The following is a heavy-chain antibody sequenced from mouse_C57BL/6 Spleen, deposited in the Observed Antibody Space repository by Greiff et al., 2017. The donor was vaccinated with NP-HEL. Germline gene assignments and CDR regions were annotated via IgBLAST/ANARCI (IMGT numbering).Heavy chain of an antibody. J-gene: IGHJ1*03. V-gene: IGHV1-61*01. CDR3: ARSEYYGSSYGWYFDV. D-gene: IGHD1-1*01. CDR2: IYPSDSET. Sequence: QVQLQQPGAELVRPGSSVKLSCKASGYTFTSSWLAWVQQRPGPGLAWIGYIYPSDSETHSHHKFKDQATLTVDKSSRTAYMQLSSLTSEDSAVYYWARSEYYGSSYGWYFDVGGTGTTVTVSS. CDR1: GYTFTSSW.